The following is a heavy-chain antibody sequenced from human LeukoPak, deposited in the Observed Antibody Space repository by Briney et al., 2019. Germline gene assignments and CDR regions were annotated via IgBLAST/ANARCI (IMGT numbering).Heavy chain of an antibody. J-gene: IGHJ4*02. Sequence: GGSLRLSCAASGLTFSNYGMHWVRQAPGKGLEWVAFVRYDGSDKYYADSVKGRFTISRDNSENTLFLQMNSLGAEDTAVYYCAKDRGYFDYWGQGTLVTVSS. CDR1: GLTFSNYG. CDR2: VRYDGSDK. D-gene: IGHD3-10*01. CDR3: AKDRGYFDY. V-gene: IGHV3-30*02.